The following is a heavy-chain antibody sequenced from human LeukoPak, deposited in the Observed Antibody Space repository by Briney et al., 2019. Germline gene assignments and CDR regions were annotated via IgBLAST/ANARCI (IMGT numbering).Heavy chain of an antibody. CDR3: ARGEPWSITWWFDP. V-gene: IGHV3-21*01. CDR2: ISSSSSYI. J-gene: IGHJ5*02. CDR1: GFTFSSYS. Sequence: KTGGSLRLSCAASGFTFSSYSMNWVRQAPGKGLEWVSSISSSSSYIYYADSVKGRFTISRDNAKNSLYLQMNSLRAEDTAVYYCARGEPWSITWWFDPWGQGTLVTVSS. D-gene: IGHD3-3*01.